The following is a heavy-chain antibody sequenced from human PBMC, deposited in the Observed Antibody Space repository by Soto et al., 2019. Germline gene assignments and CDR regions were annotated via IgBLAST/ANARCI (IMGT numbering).Heavy chain of an antibody. CDR1: GYTFISYS. Sequence: QVQLVQSGAEVKKPGASVKVSCKASGYTFISYSMHWVRQAPGQGLEWMGIINPSGGSTTYAQKFQDRVTMTRDTSASTVYMEVSSLRSEDTAVYYCARDEGLDVWGQGTTVTVSS. CDR3: ARDEGLDV. J-gene: IGHJ6*02. V-gene: IGHV1-46*01. CDR2: INPSGGST.